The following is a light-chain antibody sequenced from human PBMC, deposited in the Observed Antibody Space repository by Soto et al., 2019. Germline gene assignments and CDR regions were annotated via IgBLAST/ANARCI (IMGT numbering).Light chain of an antibody. V-gene: IGLV2-14*01. CDR2: EVS. CDR3: SSYTSSSTLDV. J-gene: IGLJ1*01. Sequence: QPVLTQPASVSGSPGQAITISCTGTSSDVGGYNYVSWYQQHPGKAPKLMIYEVSNRPSGVSNRFSGSKSGNTASLTISVLQAEDEADYSCSSYTSSSTLDVFGTGTKVTVL. CDR1: SSDVGGYNY.